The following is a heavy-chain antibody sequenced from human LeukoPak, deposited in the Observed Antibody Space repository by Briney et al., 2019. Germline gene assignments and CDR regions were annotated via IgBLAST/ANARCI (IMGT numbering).Heavy chain of an antibody. J-gene: IGHJ3*02. CDR3: ARDGGITGTRVYAFDI. Sequence: PSETLSLTCTVSGGSVSSGSYYWSWIRQPPGKGLEWIGYIYYSGSTNYNPSLKSRVTISVDTSKNQFSLKLSSVTAADTAVYYCARDGGITGTRVYAFDIWGQGTMVTVSS. V-gene: IGHV4-61*01. CDR1: GGSVSSGSYY. D-gene: IGHD1-7*01. CDR2: IYYSGST.